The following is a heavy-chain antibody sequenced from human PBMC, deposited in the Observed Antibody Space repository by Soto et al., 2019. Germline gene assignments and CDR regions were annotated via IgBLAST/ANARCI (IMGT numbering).Heavy chain of an antibody. CDR3: ARPVEMATISRSYLFY. V-gene: IGHV1-69*13. CDR2: IIPIFGTA. D-gene: IGHD5-12*01. J-gene: IGHJ4*02. Sequence: SVKVSCKASGGTFSNYAINWVRQAPGQGLEWMGGIIPIFGTANYAQKFQGRVTITADESTSTAYLDLSSLRSEDTAVYYCARPVEMATISRSYLFYWGQGTLVTVSS. CDR1: GGTFSNYA.